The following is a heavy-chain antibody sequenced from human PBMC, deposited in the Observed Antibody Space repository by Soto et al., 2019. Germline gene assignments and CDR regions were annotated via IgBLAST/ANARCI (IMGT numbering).Heavy chain of an antibody. Sequence: SETLSLTCAVSSASLSGYYWSWIRQPPGKGLEWIGEINHIGSSNYNPSLKSRVTTSLDTSKSQFSLKLTSVTAADKAVYFCARGLYRSNMYNWFDPWGQGVLVTVSS. J-gene: IGHJ5*02. CDR3: ARGLYRSNMYNWFDP. D-gene: IGHD6-19*01. V-gene: IGHV4-34*01. CDR1: SASLSGYY. CDR2: INHIGSS.